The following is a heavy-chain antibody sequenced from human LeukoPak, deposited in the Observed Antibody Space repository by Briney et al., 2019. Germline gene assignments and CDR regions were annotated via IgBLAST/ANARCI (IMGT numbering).Heavy chain of an antibody. CDR3: ARSARGYSYAYESNFDY. CDR1: GGTFSSYA. D-gene: IGHD5-18*01. J-gene: IGHJ4*02. V-gene: IGHV1-69*13. CDR2: IIPIFGTA. Sequence: SVKVSCKASGGTFSSYAISWVRQASGQGLEWMGGIIPIFGTANYAQKFQGRVTITADESTSTAYMELSSLRSEDTAVYYCARSARGYSYAYESNFDYWGQGTLVTVSS.